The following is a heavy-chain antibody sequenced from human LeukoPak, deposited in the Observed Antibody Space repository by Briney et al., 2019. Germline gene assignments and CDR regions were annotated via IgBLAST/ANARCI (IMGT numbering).Heavy chain of an antibody. CDR3: AKDSGDYGDYNYYYYYMDV. CDR1: GLTFPNYA. V-gene: IGHV3-23*01. D-gene: IGHD4-17*01. CDR2: ISGDGETT. Sequence: QPEGSLRLSCAASGLTFPNYAMSWVRQAPGKGLEWVSVISGDGETTDYADSVKGRFTISRDNSKKTLFLQMKSLRAEDTAVYYCAKDSGDYGDYNYYYYYMDVWGKRTTVTVSS. J-gene: IGHJ6*03.